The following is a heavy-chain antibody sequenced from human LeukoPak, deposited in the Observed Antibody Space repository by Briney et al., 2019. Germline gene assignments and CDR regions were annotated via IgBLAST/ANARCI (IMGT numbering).Heavy chain of an antibody. CDR1: GFTFSSYD. CDR3: ARAALYYGSGSYSAFDI. V-gene: IGHV3-13*01. J-gene: IGHJ3*02. CDR2: IGTAGDT. Sequence: GGSLRLSCAASGFTFSSYDMHWVRQATGKGLEWVSAIGTAGDTYYPGSVKGRFTISRENAKNSLYLQMNSLRAGDTAVYYCARAALYYGSGSYSAFDIWGQGTMVTVSS. D-gene: IGHD3-10*01.